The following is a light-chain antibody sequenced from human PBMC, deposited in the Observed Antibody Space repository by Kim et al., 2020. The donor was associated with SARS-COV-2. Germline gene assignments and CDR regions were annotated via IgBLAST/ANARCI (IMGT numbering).Light chain of an antibody. Sequence: DIQMTQSPSSLSASVGDRVTITCPASQSISSYLIWYQQKPGKAPKLLIYAASSLQSGVPSRFSGSGSGTDFTLTISSLQPEDFATYFCQQSYNTPITFAQGTRLEIK. V-gene: IGKV1-39*01. CDR2: AAS. CDR1: QSISSY. J-gene: IGKJ5*01. CDR3: QQSYNTPIT.